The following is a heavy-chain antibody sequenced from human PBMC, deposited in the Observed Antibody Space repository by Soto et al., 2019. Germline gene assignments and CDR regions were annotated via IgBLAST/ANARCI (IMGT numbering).Heavy chain of an antibody. V-gene: IGHV6-1*01. D-gene: IGHD3-22*01. CDR1: GDSVSSNSAA. CDR2: TYYRPKWYN. Sequence: PSQTLSLTCVISGDSVSSNSAAWNWIRQSPSRGLEWLGRTYYRPKWYNDYGVSVKSRITINPDTSKNQFSLQLNSVTPEDTAVYYCASHYYDSSGFHYREMDYYGMDVWGQGTTVTVSS. J-gene: IGHJ6*02. CDR3: ASHYYDSSGFHYREMDYYGMDV.